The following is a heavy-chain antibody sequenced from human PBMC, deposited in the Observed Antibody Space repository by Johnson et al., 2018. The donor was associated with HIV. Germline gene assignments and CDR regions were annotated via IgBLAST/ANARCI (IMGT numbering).Heavy chain of an antibody. CDR1: GFTFSSYG. D-gene: IGHD6-6*01. CDR2: IRYDGSNK. J-gene: IGHJ3*02. V-gene: IGHV3-30*02. CDR3: ARGGQLPALDGFDI. Sequence: QVQLVESGGGVVQPGGSLRLSCAASGFTFSSYGMHWVRQAPGKGLEWVAFIRYDGSNKYYADSVKGRFTISRDNSKNTLYLQMNSLRAEDTAVYYGARGGQLPALDGFDIWGQGTMVTVSS.